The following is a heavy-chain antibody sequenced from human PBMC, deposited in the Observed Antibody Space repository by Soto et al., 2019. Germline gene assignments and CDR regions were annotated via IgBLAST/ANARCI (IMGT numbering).Heavy chain of an antibody. Sequence: QVQLVESGGGVVQPGGSLRLSCQASGFNFDNYGMHWVRQAPGKGLEWVAVITYDGSNKYYADSVKGRFTISRDNSKNTRSLHLNPLNPEDTAVYHCARDRVGGTFYTPLGFWGQGTLVTVAS. J-gene: IGHJ4*02. V-gene: IGHV3-30*03. CDR2: ITYDGSNK. CDR3: ARDRVGGTFYTPLGF. CDR1: GFNFDNYG. D-gene: IGHD1-7*01.